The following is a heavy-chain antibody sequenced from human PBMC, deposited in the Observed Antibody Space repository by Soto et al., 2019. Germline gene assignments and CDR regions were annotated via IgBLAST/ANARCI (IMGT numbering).Heavy chain of an antibody. CDR1: GGTFSSYA. CDR2: IIPIFGTA. CDR3: ARDLRFVGTNYYYYYGMDV. D-gene: IGHD3-10*01. J-gene: IGHJ6*02. Sequence: QVQLVQSGAEVKKPGSSVKVSCKASGGTFSSYAISWVRQAPGQGLEWMGGIIPIFGTANYAQKFQGRVTITADKSTSTAYMELSSLRSEDTAVYYCARDLRFVGTNYYYYYGMDVSGQGTTVTVSS. V-gene: IGHV1-69*06.